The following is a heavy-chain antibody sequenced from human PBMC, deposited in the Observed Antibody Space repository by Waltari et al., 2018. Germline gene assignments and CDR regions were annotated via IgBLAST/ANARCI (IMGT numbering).Heavy chain of an antibody. CDR2: IGSSSGSM. D-gene: IGHD3-16*02. CDR1: GFTFGSYS. J-gene: IGHJ3*02. Sequence: EVQLVESGGGLVQPGGSLRLSCAASGFTFGSYSMNWVRQAPGKGLEWLSYIGSSSGSMDYADSVKGRFTISRDNAKNSLFLEMNSLRAADTAVYYCVRDHRWAFDIWGQGTMVTVSS. CDR3: VRDHRWAFDI. V-gene: IGHV3-48*01.